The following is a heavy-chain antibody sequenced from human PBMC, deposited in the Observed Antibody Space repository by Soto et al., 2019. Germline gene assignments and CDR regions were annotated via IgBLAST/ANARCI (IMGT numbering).Heavy chain of an antibody. D-gene: IGHD3-16*02. J-gene: IGHJ4*02. V-gene: IGHV3-23*01. CDR1: GFTFSSYA. CDR3: AKGSIRSDMITFGGVIVTYFPFDY. CDR2: ISGSGGST. Sequence: EVQLLESGGGLVQPGGSLRLSCAASGFTFSSYAMSWVRQAPGKGLEWVSAISGSGGSTYYADSVKGRFTIYRDNSKNTLYLQMNSLRAEDTAVYYCAKGSIRSDMITFGGVIVTYFPFDYWGQGTLVTVSS.